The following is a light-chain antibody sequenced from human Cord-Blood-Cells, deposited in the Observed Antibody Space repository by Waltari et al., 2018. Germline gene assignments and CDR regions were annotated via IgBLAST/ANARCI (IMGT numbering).Light chain of an antibody. CDR2: QDN. J-gene: IGLJ2*01. CDR1: TLGDKY. V-gene: IGLV3-1*01. CDR3: QAWDSSTVV. Sequence: SYELTQPPSESVSPGQTASITCSGDTLGDKYACWYQQKPGQSPVLVIYQDNKRPSGIPERFSGSNSGNTATLTISGTQAMDEADYYCQAWDSSTVVFGGGTKLTVL.